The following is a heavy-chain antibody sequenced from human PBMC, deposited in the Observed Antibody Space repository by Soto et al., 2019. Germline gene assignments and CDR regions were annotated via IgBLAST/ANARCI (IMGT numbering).Heavy chain of an antibody. J-gene: IGHJ6*03. Sequence: SETLSLTCTVSGGSISSYYWSWIRQPPGKGLEWIGYIYYSGSTNYNPSLKSRVTISVDTSKNQFSLKLSSVTAADTAVYYCARVELERIGLYYYYYMDVWGKGTTVTVSS. V-gene: IGHV4-59*01. CDR2: IYYSGST. D-gene: IGHD1-1*01. CDR1: GGSISSYY. CDR3: ARVELERIGLYYYYYMDV.